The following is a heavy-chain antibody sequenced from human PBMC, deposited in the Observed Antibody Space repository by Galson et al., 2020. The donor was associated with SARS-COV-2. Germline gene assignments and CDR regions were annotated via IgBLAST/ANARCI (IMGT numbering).Heavy chain of an antibody. D-gene: IGHD3-22*01. CDR2: ISGGGDST. V-gene: IGHV3-23*01. CDR1: GFTFTTYA. Sequence: GGSLRLSCAASGFTFTTYAMSWVRQAPGKGLEWVSSISGGGDSTHYADSVNGRFTISRDNSRNTLYLQMDSLRVDDTAVYYCAKDYYDSSQYYYVSYYFDSWGQGTLVTVSS. J-gene: IGHJ4*02. CDR3: AKDYYDSSQYYYVSYYFDS.